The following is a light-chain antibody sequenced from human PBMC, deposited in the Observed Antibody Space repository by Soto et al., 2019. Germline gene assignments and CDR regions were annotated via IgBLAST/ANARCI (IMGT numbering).Light chain of an antibody. CDR2: EVN. CDR3: SSYAGAITFYV. J-gene: IGLJ1*01. CDR1: SSDVGTYTP. V-gene: IGLV2-23*02. Sequence: QSALTQPASVSGSPGQSITISCTGTSSDVGTYTPVSWYQQHPGKAPKLVIYEVNKRPAGVSKRFSGSKSGDTASLTISGLQAEDEADYYCSSYAGAITFYVFGTGTKVTVL.